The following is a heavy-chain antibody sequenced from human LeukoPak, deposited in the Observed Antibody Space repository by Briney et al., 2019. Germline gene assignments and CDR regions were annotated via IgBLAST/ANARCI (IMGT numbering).Heavy chain of an antibody. D-gene: IGHD3-9*01. Sequence: SVKVSCKASGSTFSSYDINWVRQATGQGLEWMGGIIPIFGTANYAQKFQGRVTITTDESTSTAYMELSSLRSEDTAVYYCARGPAYYDILTGYDYWGQGTLVTVSS. CDR2: IIPIFGTA. CDR1: GSTFSSYD. J-gene: IGHJ4*02. CDR3: ARGPAYYDILTGYDY. V-gene: IGHV1-69*05.